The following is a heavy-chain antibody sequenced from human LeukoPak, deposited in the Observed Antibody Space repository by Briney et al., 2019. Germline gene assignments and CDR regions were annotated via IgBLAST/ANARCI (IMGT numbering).Heavy chain of an antibody. CDR1: GFTFSTYS. J-gene: IGHJ4*02. CDR3: AKDVTTTGYSSSWYVSYFDY. CDR2: ISWNSGSI. V-gene: IGHV3-9*01. D-gene: IGHD6-13*01. Sequence: GGSLRLSCAASGFTFSTYSMNWVRQAPGKGLEWVSGISWNSGSIGYADSVKGRFTISRDNAKNSLYLQMNSLRAEDTALYYCAKDVTTTGYSSSWYVSYFDYWGQGTLVTVSS.